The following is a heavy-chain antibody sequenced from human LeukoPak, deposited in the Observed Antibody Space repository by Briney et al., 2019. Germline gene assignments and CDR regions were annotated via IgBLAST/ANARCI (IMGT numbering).Heavy chain of an antibody. J-gene: IGHJ5*02. CDR2: ISSSSSYI. V-gene: IGHV3-21*01. Sequence: GGSLRLSCAASGFTFRSYSMNWVRQAPGKGLECVSSISSSSSYIYYADSVKGRFTISRDNAKNSLYLQMNSLRAEDTAVYYCAREKPIVGATTRWFDPWGQGTLVTVSS. CDR3: AREKPIVGATTRWFDP. CDR1: GFTFRSYS. D-gene: IGHD1-26*01.